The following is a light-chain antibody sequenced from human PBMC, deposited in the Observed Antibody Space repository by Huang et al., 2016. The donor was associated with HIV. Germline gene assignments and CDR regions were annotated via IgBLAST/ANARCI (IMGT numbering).Light chain of an antibody. CDR3: QQYYNIPWT. Sequence: DIVLTQSPDSLAVSLGERATINCKSSQRVLYSSNNKEYLAWYQKKPGQSPKLLIYWASTRESGVPDRFSGSGSGTDFTLTISDLQAGDVAVYYCQQYYNIPWTFGQGTKVEIK. V-gene: IGKV4-1*01. J-gene: IGKJ1*01. CDR1: QRVLYSSNNKEY. CDR2: WAS.